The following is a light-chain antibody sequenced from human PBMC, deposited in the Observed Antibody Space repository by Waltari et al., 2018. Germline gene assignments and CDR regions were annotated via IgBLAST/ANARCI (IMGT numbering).Light chain of an antibody. V-gene: IGKV3-15*01. Sequence: EIVMTQSPATLSVSPGERATLSCRASQSVSSNLAWYQQKPGQAPRRLIYGASTRATGIPARVSGSGSGTEFTLTISSLQSEDFAVYYCQQYNNWPPNTFGQGTKLEIK. J-gene: IGKJ2*01. CDR3: QQYNNWPPNT. CDR1: QSVSSN. CDR2: GAS.